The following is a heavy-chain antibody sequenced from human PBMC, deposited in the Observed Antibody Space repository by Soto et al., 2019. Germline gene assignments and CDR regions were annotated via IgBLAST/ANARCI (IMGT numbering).Heavy chain of an antibody. CDR1: GGTFNTYT. CDR3: ASWRSYSGSYRVNY. J-gene: IGHJ4*02. V-gene: IGHV1-69*06. Sequence: QVQLVQSGAEVKKPGSSVKVSCEASGGTFNTYTINWVRQAPGRGLEWVGQIVPMYDTVNYGEIFQGRVTITEDNSTKPAYMELASLRSEDTALDFCASWRSYSGSYRVNYWGQGTLVTVSS. D-gene: IGHD1-26*01. CDR2: IVPMYDTV.